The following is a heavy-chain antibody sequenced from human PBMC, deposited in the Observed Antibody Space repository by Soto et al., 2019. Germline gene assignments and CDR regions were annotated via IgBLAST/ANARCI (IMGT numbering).Heavy chain of an antibody. CDR2: FNWIGAYS. CDR1: GFKFDDYA. Sequence: EVQLVESGGNLARPGESLRLSCAASGFKFDDYAFHWVGQAPGKGRGWVSGFNWIGAYSGYADSGKGRFTISRDNAGNSVYLQMDTLRPEDTALYYCARVHSSGWYVEPYDAWGQGTMVTVSS. CDR3: ARVHSSGWYVEPYDA. V-gene: IGHV3-9*01. J-gene: IGHJ3*01. D-gene: IGHD6-19*01.